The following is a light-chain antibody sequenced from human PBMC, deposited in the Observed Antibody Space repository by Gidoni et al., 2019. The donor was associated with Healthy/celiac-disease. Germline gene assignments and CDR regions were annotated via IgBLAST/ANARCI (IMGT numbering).Light chain of an antibody. CDR1: SSDVGGYNY. CDR3: SSYAGSNNFDV. CDR2: EVS. J-gene: IGLJ1*01. Sequence: SALTQPPSASGSPGQSVTISCTGTSSDVGGYNYVSWYQQHPGKAPKRMIYEVSKRPSGVPDRFSGSKSGNTASLTVSGLQAEDEADYYCSSYAGSNNFDVFGTGTKVTVL. V-gene: IGLV2-8*01.